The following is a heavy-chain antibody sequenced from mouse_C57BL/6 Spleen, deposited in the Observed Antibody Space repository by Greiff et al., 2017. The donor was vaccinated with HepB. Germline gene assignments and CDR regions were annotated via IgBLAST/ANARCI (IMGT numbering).Heavy chain of an antibody. J-gene: IGHJ2*01. D-gene: IGHD3-3*01. Sequence: EVKVVESGPGMVKPSQSLSLTCTVTGYSITSGYDWHWIRHFPGNKLEWMGYISYSGSTNYNPSLKSRISITHDTSKNHFFLKLNSVTTEDTATYYCARGRGGTGVFDYWGQGTTLTVSS. CDR2: ISYSGST. V-gene: IGHV3-1*01. CDR3: ARGRGGTGVFDY. CDR1: GYSITSGYD.